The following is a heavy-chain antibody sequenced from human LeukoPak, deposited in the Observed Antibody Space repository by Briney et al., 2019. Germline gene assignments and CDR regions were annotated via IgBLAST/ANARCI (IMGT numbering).Heavy chain of an antibody. V-gene: IGHV4-61*02. CDR2: IYTSGST. Sequence: SETLSLTCTVSGGSISSGSYYWSWIRQPAGKGLEWIGRIYTSGSTNYNPSLKSRVTISVDTSKNQFSLKLSSVTAADTAVYYCARDPYTFDYLDDWGHGTLVTVSS. D-gene: IGHD3-10*01. CDR1: GGSISSGSYY. CDR3: ARDPYTFDYLDD. J-gene: IGHJ4*01.